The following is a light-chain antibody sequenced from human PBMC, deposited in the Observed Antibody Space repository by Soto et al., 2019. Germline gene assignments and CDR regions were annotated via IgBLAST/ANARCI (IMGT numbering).Light chain of an antibody. CDR2: AAS. CDR1: QSVSSSH. Sequence: PGERAPLSCMASQSVSSSHLAWYQHKPGQAPRLLIYAASSRATGSPDRFSGGGSGTDFTLTISRLEPEDFAVYYCQQDGYSPITFGQGTRLENK. V-gene: IGKV3-20*01. CDR3: QQDGYSPIT. J-gene: IGKJ5*01.